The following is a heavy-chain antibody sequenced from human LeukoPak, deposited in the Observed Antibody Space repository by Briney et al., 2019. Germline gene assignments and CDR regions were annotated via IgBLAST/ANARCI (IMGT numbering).Heavy chain of an antibody. CDR2: IGSFGNTI. CDR3: ARALGFSSSWYGLDY. CDR1: GFTFSDYY. Sequence: GRSLRLSCAASGFTFSDYYMSWIRQAPGKGLEWVSFIGSFGNTIYYADSVKGRLTISRDNAKNSLYLQMNSLRAEDTAVYYCARALGFSSSWYGLDYWGQGTLVTVSS. V-gene: IGHV3-11*01. D-gene: IGHD6-13*01. J-gene: IGHJ4*02.